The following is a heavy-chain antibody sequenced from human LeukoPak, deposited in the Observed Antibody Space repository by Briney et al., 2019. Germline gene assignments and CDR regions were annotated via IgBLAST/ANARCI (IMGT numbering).Heavy chain of an antibody. V-gene: IGHV3-21*04. CDR1: GFTFSDYG. Sequence: GGSLRLSCEASGFTFSDYGMHWVRQAPGKGLEWVSSISSSSSYIYYADSVKGRFTISRDNAKNSLYLQMNSLRAEDTAVYYCARALYYYDSSGAFDYWGQGTLVTVSS. CDR2: ISSSSSYI. J-gene: IGHJ4*02. D-gene: IGHD3-22*01. CDR3: ARALYYYDSSGAFDY.